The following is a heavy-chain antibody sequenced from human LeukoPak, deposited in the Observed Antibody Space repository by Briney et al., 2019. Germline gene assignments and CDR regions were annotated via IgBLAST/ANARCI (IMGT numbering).Heavy chain of an antibody. J-gene: IGHJ5*02. Sequence: SQTLSLTCAISGDSVSSNSAAWNWIRQSPSRGLEWLGRTYYRSKWYNDYAVSVKSRITVNPDTSKNQFSLQLNSVTPEDTAVYYCARDGRNYDYVWGSSDWFDPWGQGTLVTVSS. CDR1: GDSVSSNSAA. CDR2: TYYRSKWYN. D-gene: IGHD3-16*01. CDR3: ARDGRNYDYVWGSSDWFDP. V-gene: IGHV6-1*01.